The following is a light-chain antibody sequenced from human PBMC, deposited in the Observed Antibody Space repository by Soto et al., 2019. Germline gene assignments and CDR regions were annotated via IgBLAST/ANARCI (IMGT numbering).Light chain of an antibody. Sequence: EIVMTQSPATLSVSPGETVTLSCRASQSVYSDLAWYQKKPGQAPRLLIFSTSTRATGIPDRFSGSGSGTEFTLTISSLQSEDFAGYYCQHFKTWPPSFCGGTQVEMK. CDR3: QHFKTWPPS. CDR2: STS. CDR1: QSVYSD. J-gene: IGKJ4*01. V-gene: IGKV3-15*01.